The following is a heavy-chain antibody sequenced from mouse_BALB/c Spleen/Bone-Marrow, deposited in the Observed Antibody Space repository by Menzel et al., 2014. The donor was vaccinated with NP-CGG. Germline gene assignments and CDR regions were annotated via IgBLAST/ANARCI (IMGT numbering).Heavy chain of an antibody. CDR2: IDPSDSET. D-gene: IGHD1-2*01. V-gene: IGHV1S127*01. Sequence: QVQLQQPGPQLVRPGASVKISCKASDYSFTSYWMHWVKQRPGQGLEWIGMIDPSDSETRLNQKFKDKATLTVDKSSSTAYMQLSSPTSEDSAVYYCARELLRLRSAMDYWGQGTSVTVSS. CDR1: DYSFTSYW. J-gene: IGHJ4*01. CDR3: ARELLRLRSAMDY.